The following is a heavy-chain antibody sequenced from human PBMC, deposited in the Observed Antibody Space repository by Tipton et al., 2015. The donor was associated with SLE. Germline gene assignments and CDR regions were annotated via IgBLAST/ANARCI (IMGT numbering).Heavy chain of an antibody. CDR2: IYYSGST. D-gene: IGHD5-24*01. CDR1: GYSISSGYY. V-gene: IGHV4-38-2*02. J-gene: IGHJ4*02. Sequence: TLSLTCTVSGYSISSGYYWGWIRQPPGKGLEWIGYIYYSGSTNYNPSLKSRVTISVDTSKNQFSLKLSSVTAADTAVYYCARVPAGARMAEESYWGQGTLVTVSS. CDR3: ARVPAGARMAEESY.